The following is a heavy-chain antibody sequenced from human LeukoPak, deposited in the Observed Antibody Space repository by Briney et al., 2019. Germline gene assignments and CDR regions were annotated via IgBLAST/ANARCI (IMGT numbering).Heavy chain of an antibody. CDR3: ARVRAARSEYYFDY. J-gene: IGHJ4*02. D-gene: IGHD6-6*01. CDR2: IYYSGST. CDR1: GGSISSYY. Sequence: SETLSLTCTVSGGSISSYYWSWIRQPPGKGLEWIGYIYYSGSTNYNPSLKSRVTISVDTSKNQFSLKLSSVTAADTAVYYCARVRAARSEYYFDYWGQGTLVTVSS. V-gene: IGHV4-59*01.